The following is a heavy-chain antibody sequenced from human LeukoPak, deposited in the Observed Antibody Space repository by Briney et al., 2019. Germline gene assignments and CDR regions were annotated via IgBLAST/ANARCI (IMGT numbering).Heavy chain of an antibody. CDR3: ATYTGEYYFDY. V-gene: IGHV4-39*07. J-gene: IGHJ4*02. D-gene: IGHD7-27*01. CDR1: GGSISSSSYY. CDR2: IYYSGST. Sequence: PSETLSLTCTVSGGSISSSSYYWGWIRQPPGRGLEWIGSIYYSGSTYYNPSLKSRVTISVDTSKNQFSLKLSSVTAADTAVYYCATYTGEYYFDYWGQGTLVTVSS.